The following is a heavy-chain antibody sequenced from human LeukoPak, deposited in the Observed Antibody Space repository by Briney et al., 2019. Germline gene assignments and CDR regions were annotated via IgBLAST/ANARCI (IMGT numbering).Heavy chain of an antibody. Sequence: PSETLSLTCAVSGGSISSSYWWSWVRQPPGKGLERIGEVYHSVSTNYYPSLKSRVTISIEKYKNQFSLKLSSVTAADTAVYYCAGAYCGGDCYSGRAFDIWGQGTMVTVSS. CDR3: AGAYCGGDCYSGRAFDI. CDR2: VYHSVST. D-gene: IGHD2-21*02. CDR1: GGSISSSYW. V-gene: IGHV4-4*02. J-gene: IGHJ3*02.